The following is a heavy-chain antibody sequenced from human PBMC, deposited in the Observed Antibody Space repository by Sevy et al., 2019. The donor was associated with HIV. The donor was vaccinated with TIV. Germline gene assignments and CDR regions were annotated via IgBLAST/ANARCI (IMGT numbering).Heavy chain of an antibody. V-gene: IGHV3-48*01. J-gene: IGHJ3*02. CDR3: AKDRKVLLVVYAIPFDVFDI. CDR1: GFTFSSYD. D-gene: IGHD2-8*02. Sequence: GESLKISCAASGFTFSSYDMNWVRQAPGKCLEWVSYISSSSSNIYYADSVKGRFTISRDNSKDTLYLQMNSLRPEDTAVYFCAKDRKVLLVVYAIPFDVFDISGHGTLVTVSS. CDR2: ISSSSSNI.